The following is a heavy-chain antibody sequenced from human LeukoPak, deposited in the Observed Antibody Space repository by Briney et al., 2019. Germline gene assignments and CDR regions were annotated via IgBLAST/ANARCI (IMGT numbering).Heavy chain of an antibody. Sequence: GGSLRLSCAASGFTFKNYAMKWVRQAPGKGLEWVSSISDSGDSRYYADSVKGRFTISRDNSRNTLHLQMNSLRAEDTAVYYCARTEVGVFDYWGQGTLVTVSS. J-gene: IGHJ4*02. D-gene: IGHD1-26*01. V-gene: IGHV3-23*01. CDR1: GFTFKNYA. CDR2: ISDSGDSR. CDR3: ARTEVGVFDY.